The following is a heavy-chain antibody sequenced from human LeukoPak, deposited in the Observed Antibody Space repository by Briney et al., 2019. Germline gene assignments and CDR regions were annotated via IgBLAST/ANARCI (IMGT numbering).Heavy chain of an antibody. CDR3: AKAVDLATISVDI. CDR1: GFTFTTYW. CDR2: ISGSGVYT. Sequence: GGSLRLSCAASGFTFTTYWMSWVRQAPGEGLEWVSGISGSGVYTYYADSVKGRFTISRDNSKNTLYLLMNSLRVDDTAVYYCAKAVDLATISVDIWGQGTMVTASS. D-gene: IGHD5-24*01. V-gene: IGHV3-23*01. J-gene: IGHJ3*02.